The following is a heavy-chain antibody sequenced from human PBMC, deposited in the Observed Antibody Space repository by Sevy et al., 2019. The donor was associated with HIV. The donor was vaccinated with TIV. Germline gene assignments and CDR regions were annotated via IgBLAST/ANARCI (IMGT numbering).Heavy chain of an antibody. J-gene: IGHJ3*02. CDR2: IIPIFGTA. CDR3: AREGEGGTPKKRKPHAFDI. Sequence: ASVKVSCKASGGTFSSYAISWVRQAPGQGLEWMGGIIPIFGTANYAQKFQGRVTITADESTSTAYMELSSLRSEDTAVYYCAREGEGGTPKKRKPHAFDIRGQGTMVTVSS. D-gene: IGHD1-26*01. V-gene: IGHV1-69*01. CDR1: GGTFSSYA.